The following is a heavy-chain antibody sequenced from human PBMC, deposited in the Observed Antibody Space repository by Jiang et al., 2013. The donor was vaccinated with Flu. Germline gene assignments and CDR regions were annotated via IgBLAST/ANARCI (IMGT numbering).Heavy chain of an antibody. D-gene: IGHD2/OR15-2a*01. CDR3: AGDEPSFIRTTFYGMDV. CDR2: ISAYNGNT. Sequence: SGAEVKKPGASVKVSCKASGYTFTSYGISWVRQAPGQGLEWMGWISAYNGNTNYAQKLQGRVTMTTDTSTSTAYMELRSLRSDDTAVYYCAGDEPSFIRTTFYGMDVWGQGTTVTVSS. V-gene: IGHV1-18*04. CDR1: GYTFTSYG. J-gene: IGHJ6*02.